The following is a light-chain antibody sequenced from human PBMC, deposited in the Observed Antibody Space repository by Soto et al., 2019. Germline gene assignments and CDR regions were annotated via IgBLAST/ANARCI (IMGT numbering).Light chain of an antibody. Sequence: QSALTQPRSVSGSPGQSVTISCTGTSSDVGGYTYVSWYQQHPGKAPKLIIYDVTERPSGVPARFSGSKSGNTASLTISGLQAEDEADYYCCSYAGSYTDVFGTGT. CDR2: DVT. J-gene: IGLJ1*01. V-gene: IGLV2-11*01. CDR1: SSDVGGYTY. CDR3: CSYAGSYTDV.